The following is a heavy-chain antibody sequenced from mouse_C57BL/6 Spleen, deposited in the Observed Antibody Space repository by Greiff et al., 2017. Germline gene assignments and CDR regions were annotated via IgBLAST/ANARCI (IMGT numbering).Heavy chain of an antibody. Sequence: QVQLQQPGAELVKPGASVKLSCKASGYTFTSYWMQWVKQRPGQGLEWIGEIDPSDSYTNYNQKFKGKATLTVDTSSSTAYMQLSSLTSEDSAVYYCARGGGSSPSFDYWGQGTTLTVSS. CDR2: IDPSDSYT. CDR1: GYTFTSYW. V-gene: IGHV1-50*01. D-gene: IGHD1-1*01. CDR3: ARGGGSSPSFDY. J-gene: IGHJ2*01.